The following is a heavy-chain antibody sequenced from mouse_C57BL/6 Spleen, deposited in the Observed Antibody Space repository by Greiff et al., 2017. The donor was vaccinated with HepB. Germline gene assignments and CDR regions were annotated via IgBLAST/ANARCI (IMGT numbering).Heavy chain of an antibody. V-gene: IGHV1-64*01. CDR2: IHPNSGST. J-gene: IGHJ4*01. CDR1: GYTFTSYW. D-gene: IGHD2-3*01. Sequence: QVQLQQPGAELVKPGASVKLSCKASGYTFTSYWMHWVKQRPGQGLEWIGMIHPNSGSTNYNEKFKSKATLTVDKSSSTAYMQLSSLTSEDSAVYYCARTHLDVAMGYRGQGTSVTVSS. CDR3: ARTHLDVAMGY.